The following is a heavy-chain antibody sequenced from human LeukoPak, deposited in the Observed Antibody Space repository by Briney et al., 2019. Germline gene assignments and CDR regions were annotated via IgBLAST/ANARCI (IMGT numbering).Heavy chain of an antibody. CDR1: GGSISSSNW. Sequence: SETLSLTCAVSGGSISSSNWWSWVRQPPGKGLEWIGEIYHSGSTNYNPSLKSRVTISVDKSKNRFSLKLSSVTAADTAVYYCARVSRGSDFWSGALLGVFDYWGQGTLVTVSS. CDR2: IYHSGST. V-gene: IGHV4-4*02. CDR3: ARVSRGSDFWSGALLGVFDY. D-gene: IGHD3-3*01. J-gene: IGHJ4*02.